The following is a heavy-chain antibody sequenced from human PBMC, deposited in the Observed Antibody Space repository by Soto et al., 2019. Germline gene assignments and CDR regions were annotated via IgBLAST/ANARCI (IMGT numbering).Heavy chain of an antibody. CDR3: ARHHGPTTSENWFDP. CDR1: GYTFFTYD. Sequence: QVTLVQSGVEVKTPGASVRVSCQASGYTFFTYDISWVRQAPGQGLEWMGWISTYSGDTKYAQKFQGRVTMTTDTSTTTAYLELRSLRYDDTAVYYCARHHGPTTSENWFDPWGQGTLVTVSS. CDR2: ISTYSGDT. D-gene: IGHD5-12*01. V-gene: IGHV1-18*01. J-gene: IGHJ5*02.